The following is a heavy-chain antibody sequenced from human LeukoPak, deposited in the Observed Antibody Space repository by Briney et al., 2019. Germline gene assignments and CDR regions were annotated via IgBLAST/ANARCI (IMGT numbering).Heavy chain of an antibody. D-gene: IGHD5-12*01. V-gene: IGHV3-9*01. CDR2: ISWNSDNI. CDR1: GLTFDDYA. Sequence: GGSLRLSCAASGLTFDDYAMHWVRQPPGKGLEWVSGISWNSDNIAFADFVKGRFTISRDNAKNSLYLQMNSLRAEDTALYFCVRKIESGAAHYFDYWGQGTPVTVSS. CDR3: VRKIESGAAHYFDY. J-gene: IGHJ4*02.